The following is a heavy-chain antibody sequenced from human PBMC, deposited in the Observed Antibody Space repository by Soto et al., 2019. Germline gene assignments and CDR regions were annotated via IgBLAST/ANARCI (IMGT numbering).Heavy chain of an antibody. D-gene: IGHD2-15*01. CDR3: ARHVAVVTPRGDYGMDV. V-gene: IGHV5-51*01. Sequence: PGESLKISFKGSGYSFTSYWIGWVRQMPGKGLEWMGIIYPGDSDTRYSPSFQGQVTISADKSISTAYLQWSSLKASDTAMYYCARHVAVVTPRGDYGMDVWGQGTTVTVSS. CDR2: IYPGDSDT. J-gene: IGHJ6*02. CDR1: GYSFTSYW.